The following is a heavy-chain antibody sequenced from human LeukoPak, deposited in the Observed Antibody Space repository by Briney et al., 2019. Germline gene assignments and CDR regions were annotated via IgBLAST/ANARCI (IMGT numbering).Heavy chain of an antibody. CDR1: GFTVSSNY. V-gene: IGHV3-53*01. J-gene: IGHJ2*01. CDR2: IYSGGNT. Sequence: GGSLRLSCAASGFTVSSNYMSWVRQAPGKGLEWVSVIYSGGNTFYADFEKGRFTISRDNSKNTLYLQMNSLRAEDTAVYYCARAPNNTDYSAGYWYFGLWGRGTLVTVSS. CDR3: ARAPNNTDYSAGYWYFGL. D-gene: IGHD3-16*01.